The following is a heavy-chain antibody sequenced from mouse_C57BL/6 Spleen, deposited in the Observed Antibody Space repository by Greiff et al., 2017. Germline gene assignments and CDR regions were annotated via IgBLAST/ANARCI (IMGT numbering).Heavy chain of an antibody. J-gene: IGHJ4*01. Sequence: VQLQESGPELVKPGASVKISCKASGYTFTDYYINWVKQRPGQGLEWIGWIFPGSGSTYYNEKFKGKATLTVDKTSSTAYMLLSSLTSEDSAVYFCARRRAYYSDAMDYWGQGTSVTVSS. CDR3: ARRRAYYSDAMDY. D-gene: IGHD2-12*01. CDR1: GYTFTDYY. V-gene: IGHV1-75*01. CDR2: IFPGSGST.